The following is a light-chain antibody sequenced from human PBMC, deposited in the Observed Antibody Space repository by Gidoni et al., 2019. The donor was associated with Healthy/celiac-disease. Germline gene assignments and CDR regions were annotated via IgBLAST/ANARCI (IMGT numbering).Light chain of an antibody. CDR3: QQYNNWPPAIT. CDR2: GAS. V-gene: IGKV3-15*01. J-gene: IGKJ5*01. Sequence: IVMTQSPATLSVSQGERATLSCRASQSVSSNLAWYQQKPGQAPRLLIYGASTRATGIPARFSGSGSGTEFTLTISSLQSEDFAVYYCQQYNNWPPAITFGQGTRLEIK. CDR1: QSVSSN.